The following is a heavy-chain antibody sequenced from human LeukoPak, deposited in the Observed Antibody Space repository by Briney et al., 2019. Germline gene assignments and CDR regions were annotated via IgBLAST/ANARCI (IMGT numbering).Heavy chain of an antibody. CDR3: ARVGDWNDLVY. D-gene: IGHD1-1*01. CDR1: GGSISNYY. Sequence: SETLSLTCSVSGGSISNYYWSWIRLPPGKGLEWIGYIYYSGSTNYNPSLKSRVTISVDTSKNQFSLKLSSVTAADTAVYYCARVGDWNDLVYWGQGTLVTVSS. CDR2: IYYSGST. V-gene: IGHV4-59*01. J-gene: IGHJ4*02.